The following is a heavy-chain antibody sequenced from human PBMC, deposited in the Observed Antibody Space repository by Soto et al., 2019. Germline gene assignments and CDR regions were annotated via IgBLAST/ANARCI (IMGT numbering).Heavy chain of an antibody. J-gene: IGHJ4*02. CDR1: GYSFTSLD. CDR3: ARGVSAGVDY. CDR2: MQPSTGRT. Sequence: QVQLVQSGAEVREPGASVKVSCKASGYSFTSLDINWVRQTAGQGLEWMGWMQPSTGRTGYAQKFQGRVTVTRDTSINTAYMELTTLTSDVTAFYYCARGVSAGVDYWGQGTLVTVSS. D-gene: IGHD1-26*01. V-gene: IGHV1-8*01.